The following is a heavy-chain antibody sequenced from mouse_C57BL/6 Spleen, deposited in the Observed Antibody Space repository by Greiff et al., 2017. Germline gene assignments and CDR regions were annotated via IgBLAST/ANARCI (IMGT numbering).Heavy chain of an antibody. CDR3: ARYYDYEGAMDY. CDR2: IYPGDGDT. V-gene: IGHV1-80*01. J-gene: IGHJ4*01. CDR1: GYAFSSYW. D-gene: IGHD2-4*01. Sequence: QVQLQQSGAELVKPGASVKISCKASGYAFSSYWMNWVKQRPGKGLEWIGQIYPGDGDTNYNGKFKGNATLTADKSSSTAYMQLSSLTSEDSAVYFCARYYDYEGAMDYWGQGTSVTVSS.